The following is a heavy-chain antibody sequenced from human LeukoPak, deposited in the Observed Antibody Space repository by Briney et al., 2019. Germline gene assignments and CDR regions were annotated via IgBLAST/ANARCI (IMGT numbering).Heavy chain of an antibody. CDR1: GGSFSGYY. V-gene: IGHV4-34*01. J-gene: IGHJ4*02. CDR3: ATLGEYYDSSGHYYN. CDR2: INHSGSA. D-gene: IGHD3-22*01. Sequence: SETLSLTCAVYGGSFSGYYWSWIRQPPGKGLEWIGEINHSGSACYNPSLKSRVTISVDSSKNQFSLKLTSVTAADTAVYYCATLGEYYDSSGHYYNWGQGTLVTVSS.